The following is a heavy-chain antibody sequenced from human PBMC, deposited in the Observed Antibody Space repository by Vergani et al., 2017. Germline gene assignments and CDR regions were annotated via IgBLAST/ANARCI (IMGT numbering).Heavy chain of an antibody. CDR2: IRYDGSNP. Sequence: QEQLLQSGGGVVQPGGSLRLSCIGSGYTFGHFDMHWVRQAPGKGLAWVAFIRYDGSNPQYIDSVKGRFTISRDNSKDTLFLQMNGLRPEGTGTYFCAKKGGSLYYYGVDVWGQGTTITVSS. V-gene: IGHV3-30*02. CDR3: AKKGGSLYYYGVDV. CDR1: GYTFGHFD. D-gene: IGHD1-26*01. J-gene: IGHJ6*02.